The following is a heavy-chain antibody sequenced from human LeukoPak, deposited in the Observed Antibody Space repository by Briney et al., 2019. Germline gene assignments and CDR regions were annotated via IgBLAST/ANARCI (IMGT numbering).Heavy chain of an antibody. CDR1: GFTFSDYY. Sequence: GGSLRLSCAASGFTFSDYYMSWIHQAPGKGLEWVSYIDIISTYTNYADSVKGRFTISRDNAKNSLYLQMNSLRAEDTAVYYCGTIAAAENYWGQGTLVTVSS. V-gene: IGHV3-11*03. CDR3: GTIAAAENY. J-gene: IGHJ4*02. D-gene: IGHD6-13*01. CDR2: IDIISTYT.